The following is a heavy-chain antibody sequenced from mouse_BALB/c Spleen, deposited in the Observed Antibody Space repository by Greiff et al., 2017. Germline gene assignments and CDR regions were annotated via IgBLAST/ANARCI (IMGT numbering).Heavy chain of an antibody. V-gene: IGHV2-5-1*01. J-gene: IGHJ2*01. Sequence: QVQLKESGPSLVQPSQSLSITCTVSGFSLTSYGVHWVRQSPGKGLEWLGVIWRGGSTDYNAAFMSRLSITKDNSKSQVFFKMNSLQADDTAIYYCAKNGGITTVVDYWGQGTTLTVSS. CDR2: IWRGGST. D-gene: IGHD1-1*01. CDR3: AKNGGITTVVDY. CDR1: GFSLTSYG.